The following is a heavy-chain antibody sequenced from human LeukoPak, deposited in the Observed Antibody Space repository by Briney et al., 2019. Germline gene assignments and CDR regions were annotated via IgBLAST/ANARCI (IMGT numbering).Heavy chain of an antibody. CDR3: ARGLYYDSSGYYPFDY. D-gene: IGHD3-22*01. CDR2: INHSGST. J-gene: IGHJ4*02. Sequence: KPSETLSLTCAVYGGSFSGYYWSWIRQPPGKGLEWIGEINHSGSTNYNPSLKSRVTISVDTSKNQFSLKLSSVTAADTAVYYCARGLYYDSSGYYPFDYWGQGTLVTVSS. CDR1: GGSFSGYY. V-gene: IGHV4-34*01.